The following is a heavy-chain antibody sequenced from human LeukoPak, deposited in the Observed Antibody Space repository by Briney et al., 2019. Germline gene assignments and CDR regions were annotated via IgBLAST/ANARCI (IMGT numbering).Heavy chain of an antibody. Sequence: GGSLRLSCAASGFTFSSYSMNWVRQAPGKGLEWVSYISSSSSTIYYADSVKGRFTISRDNAQNSMYLQMNSLRVEDTAVYYCTSWGDTTAEYFQRWGQGTLVTVSS. V-gene: IGHV3-48*04. D-gene: IGHD2-21*02. CDR3: TSWGDTTAEYFQR. CDR2: ISSSSSTI. CDR1: GFTFSSYS. J-gene: IGHJ1*01.